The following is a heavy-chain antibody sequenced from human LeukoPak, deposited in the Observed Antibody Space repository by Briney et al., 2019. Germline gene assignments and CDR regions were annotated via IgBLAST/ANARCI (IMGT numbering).Heavy chain of an antibody. D-gene: IGHD6-6*01. CDR3: ASRSIDGLLPP. CDR2: INHSGST. CDR1: GGSFSGYY. Sequence: PSETLSLTCAVYGGSFSGYYWSWIRQPPGKGLEWIGEINHSGSTNYNPSLKSRVTISVDTSKNQFSLKLSSVTAADTAVYYCASRSIDGLLPPWGQGTLVTVSS. V-gene: IGHV4-34*01. J-gene: IGHJ5*02.